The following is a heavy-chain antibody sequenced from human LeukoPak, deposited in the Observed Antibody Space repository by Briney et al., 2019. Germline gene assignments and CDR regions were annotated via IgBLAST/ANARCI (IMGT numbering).Heavy chain of an antibody. CDR2: IRAYNGNT. CDR3: ARFDTMVRGEEGNWFDP. Sequence: ASVKVSCKASGYTFTSYGISWVRQAPGQGLEWMGWIRAYNGNTNYAQKLQGRVTMTTDTSTSTAYMELRSLRSDDTAVYYCARFDTMVRGEEGNWFDPWGQGTLVTVSS. J-gene: IGHJ5*02. V-gene: IGHV1-18*01. D-gene: IGHD3-10*01. CDR1: GYTFTSYG.